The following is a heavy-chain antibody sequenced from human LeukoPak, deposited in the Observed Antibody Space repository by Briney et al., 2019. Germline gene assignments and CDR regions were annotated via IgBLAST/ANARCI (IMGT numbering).Heavy chain of an antibody. CDR3: TRASGYDLFPYFDY. Sequence: PGRSLRLSCTASGFTFGDYAMSWVRQAPGKGLEWVGLIRSKAYGGTTEYAASVRGRFTISRDDSKSIAYLQMNSLKTEDTAVYYCTRASGYDLFPYFDYWGQATLVTVSS. CDR2: IRSKAYGGTT. D-gene: IGHD5-12*01. CDR1: GFTFGDYA. J-gene: IGHJ4*02. V-gene: IGHV3-49*04.